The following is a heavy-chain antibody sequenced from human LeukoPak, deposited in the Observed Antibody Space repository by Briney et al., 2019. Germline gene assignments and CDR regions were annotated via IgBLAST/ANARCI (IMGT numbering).Heavy chain of an antibody. J-gene: IGHJ4*02. CDR2: INLNSGGT. D-gene: IGHD3-9*01. CDR1: GYTFTGYY. V-gene: IGHV1-2*02. Sequence: ASVRVSCKASGYTFTGYYMHWVRQAPGQGLEWMGWINLNSGGTNDAQKFQDRVTMTRDTSISTAYMELSRLRFDDTAVYYCARSPDILTGENFDYWGQGTLVTVSS. CDR3: ARSPDILTGENFDY.